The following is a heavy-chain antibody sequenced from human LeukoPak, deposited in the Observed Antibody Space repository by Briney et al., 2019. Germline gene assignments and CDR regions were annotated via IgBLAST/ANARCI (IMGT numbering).Heavy chain of an antibody. J-gene: IGHJ3*02. Sequence: SETLSLTCAVYGGSFSGYYWSWIRQPPGKGLEWIGEINHSGSTNYNPSLKSRVTISVDTSKNQFSLKLSSVTAADTAVYYCARVGHYYDTGAFDIWGQGTMVTVSS. CDR2: INHSGST. D-gene: IGHD3-22*01. V-gene: IGHV4-34*01. CDR1: GGSFSGYY. CDR3: ARVGHYYDTGAFDI.